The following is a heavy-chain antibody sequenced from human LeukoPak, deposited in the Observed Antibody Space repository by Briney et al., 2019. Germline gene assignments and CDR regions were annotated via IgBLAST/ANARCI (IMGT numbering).Heavy chain of an antibody. CDR2: ISSSSSTI. D-gene: IGHD6-19*01. CDR1: GFTFSSYS. J-gene: IGHJ6*03. V-gene: IGHV3-48*01. CDR3: ARDGIIAVAGTYYYYMDV. Sequence: GGSLRLSCAASGFTFSSYSMNWVRQAPGKGLEWVSYISSSSSTIYYADSVKGRFTISRDNAKNSLYLQMNSLRAEDTAVYYCARDGIIAVAGTYYYYMDVWGQGTLVTVSS.